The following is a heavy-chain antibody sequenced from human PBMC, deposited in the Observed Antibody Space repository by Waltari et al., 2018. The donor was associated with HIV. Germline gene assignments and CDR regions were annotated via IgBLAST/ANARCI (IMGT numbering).Heavy chain of an antibody. CDR2: IIPILGIA. CDR3: ARGVWFGEFYYGMDV. V-gene: IGHV1-69*04. D-gene: IGHD3-10*01. J-gene: IGHJ6*02. CDR1: GGTFSSYA. Sequence: QVQLVQSGAEVKKPGSSVKVSCKASGGTFSSYAIRWVRQAPGQGLEWMGRIIPILGIANYAQKCQCRVTITADKSTSTAYMELSSLRSEDTAVYYCARGVWFGEFYYGMDVWGQGTTVTVSS.